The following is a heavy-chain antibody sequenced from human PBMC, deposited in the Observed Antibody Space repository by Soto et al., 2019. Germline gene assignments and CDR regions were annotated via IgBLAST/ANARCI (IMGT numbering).Heavy chain of an antibody. CDR2: MSSDGTTI. CDR3: ARAGFHFGMDV. D-gene: IGHD6-19*01. J-gene: IGHJ6*02. V-gene: IGHV3-30-3*01. Sequence: QVQLLESGGGVVQPGRSLRLSCAASAFTFSDFAMHWVRQAPGKGLEWVAVMSSDGTTIYYAGSVKGRFTISRDNFKSTLNLQMNSLRPDDTAVYYCARAGFHFGMDVWGLGTTVTVS. CDR1: AFTFSDFA.